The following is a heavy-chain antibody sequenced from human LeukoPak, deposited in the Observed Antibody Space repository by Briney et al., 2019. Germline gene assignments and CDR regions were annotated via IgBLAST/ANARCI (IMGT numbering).Heavy chain of an antibody. Sequence: GRSLRLSRAASGFTFGSNAMSWARQPPGRGMEWVSAISVGGGSTSYAASVKGRFTIYIDNSKNTLYLQMNSRRAEDTAVYYCAKDQIRSWGPYCSSTSRYLPGSFDPWGQGTLVTVSS. CDR1: GFTFGSNA. CDR2: ISVGGGST. D-gene: IGHD2-2*01. J-gene: IGHJ5*02. CDR3: AKDQIRSWGPYCSSTSRYLPGSFDP. V-gene: IGHV3-23*01.